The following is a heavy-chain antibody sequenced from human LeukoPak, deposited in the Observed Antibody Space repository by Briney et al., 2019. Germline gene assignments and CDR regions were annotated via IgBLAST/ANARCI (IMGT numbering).Heavy chain of an antibody. J-gene: IGHJ6*02. V-gene: IGHV3-30*02. CDR2: IRYDGSNK. CDR1: GFTFSSYG. Sequence: GGSLRLSCAASGFTFSSYGMHWVRQAPGKGLEWVAFIRYDGSNKYYADSVKGRFTISRDNSKNTLYLQMNSLRAEDTAVYYCARDISKGQVGMDVWGQGTTVTVSS. CDR3: ARDISKGQVGMDV.